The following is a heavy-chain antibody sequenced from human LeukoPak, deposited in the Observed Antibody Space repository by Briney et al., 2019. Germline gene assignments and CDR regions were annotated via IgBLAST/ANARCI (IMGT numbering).Heavy chain of an antibody. J-gene: IGHJ4*02. V-gene: IGHV1-2*06. CDR1: GFTFSDYY. D-gene: IGHD6-6*01. CDR3: ASDTSSSDNFFDL. Sequence: ASVKVSCKDTGFTFSDYYIHWVRQAPGQGLDYMGHINLNSGGTFYVQKFQGRVTMTRDTSISTAYMDLSRLTSDDTAVYFCASDTSSSDNFFDLWGQGTLVTVSS. CDR2: INLNSGGT.